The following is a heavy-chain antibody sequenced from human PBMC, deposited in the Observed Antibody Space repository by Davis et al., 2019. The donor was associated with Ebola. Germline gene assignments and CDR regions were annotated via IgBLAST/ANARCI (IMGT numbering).Heavy chain of an antibody. V-gene: IGHV3-23*01. CDR3: AKGGSSWSFDY. J-gene: IGHJ4*02. Sequence: GESLKISCAASGFTFSTYAMSWVRQAPGKGLEWVSAISGSGGSTYYADSVKGRFTIPRDNSKNTLYLQMNSLRAEDTAVYYCAKGGSSWSFDYWGQGTLVTVSS. CDR2: ISGSGGST. CDR1: GFTFSTYA. D-gene: IGHD6-13*01.